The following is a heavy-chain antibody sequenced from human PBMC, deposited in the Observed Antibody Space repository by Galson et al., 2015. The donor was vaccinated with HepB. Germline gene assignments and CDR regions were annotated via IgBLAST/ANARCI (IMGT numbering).Heavy chain of an antibody. V-gene: IGHV3-21*01. D-gene: IGHD4-17*01. CDR3: ARGFVDYASSGNAPNNWFDP. CDR2: ISSSSSYI. CDR1: GFTFSSYS. Sequence: SLRLSCAASGFTFSSYSMSWVRQAPGKGLEWVSSISSSSSYIYYADSVKGRFTISRDNAKNSLYLQMNSLRAEDTAVYYCARGFVDYASSGNAPNNWFDPWGQGTLVTASS. J-gene: IGHJ5*02.